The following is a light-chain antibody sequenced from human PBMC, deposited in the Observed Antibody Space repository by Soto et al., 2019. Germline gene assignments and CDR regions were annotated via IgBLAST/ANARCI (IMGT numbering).Light chain of an antibody. V-gene: IGKV3D-20*02. J-gene: IGKJ1*01. CDR2: GAS. Sequence: EIVMTQSPATLSVSPGERATLSCRASQSVSSSYLAWYQQKPGQAPRLLIYGASSRATGIPDRFSGSGSETDFTLTISRLEPEDFAVYYCQQRTNWPPWTFGQVNKVDIK. CDR3: QQRTNWPPWT. CDR1: QSVSSSY.